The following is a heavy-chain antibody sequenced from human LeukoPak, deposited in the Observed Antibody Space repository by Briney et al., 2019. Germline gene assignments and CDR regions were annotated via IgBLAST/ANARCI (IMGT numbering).Heavy chain of an antibody. CDR1: GFTFSGYA. Sequence: GGSLRLSCAASGFTFSGYAMSWVRQAPGKGLEWVSAISGSGGSTYYADSVKGRFTTSRDNSKNTLYLQMNSLRAEDTAVYYCAKDRRENYFDYWGQGTLVTVSS. D-gene: IGHD6-6*01. CDR3: AKDRRENYFDY. CDR2: ISGSGGST. V-gene: IGHV3-23*01. J-gene: IGHJ4*02.